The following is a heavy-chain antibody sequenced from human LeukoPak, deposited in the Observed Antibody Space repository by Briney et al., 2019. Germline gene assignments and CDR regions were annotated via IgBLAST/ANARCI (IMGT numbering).Heavy chain of an antibody. Sequence: ASVKVSCKASGYTFTGYYMHWVRQAPGQGLEWMGWINPNSGGTNFAQKFQGRVTMTIDTSTSTAYMELRSLRSDDTAVYYCARDKEDYYGSGSFDYWGQGTLVTVSS. V-gene: IGHV1-2*02. J-gene: IGHJ4*02. CDR1: GYTFTGYY. CDR2: INPNSGGT. D-gene: IGHD3-10*01. CDR3: ARDKEDYYGSGSFDY.